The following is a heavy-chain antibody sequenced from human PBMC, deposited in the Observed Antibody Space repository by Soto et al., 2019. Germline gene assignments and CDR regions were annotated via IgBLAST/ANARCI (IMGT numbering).Heavy chain of an antibody. CDR3: ARGPSGDKVDY. Sequence: QVQLQEPGPRLVEPSHTLSLTCTVSGASISNGYYSWIWIRHSPGRGLEWIGHIHSAGTTYSNPSLKGRLTISVDMAKNQFTLKLSSLTAADTAVYYCARGPSGDKVDYWGQGSLVTVSS. V-gene: IGHV4-30-4*01. D-gene: IGHD1-26*01. CDR2: IHSAGTT. CDR1: GASISNGYYS. J-gene: IGHJ4*02.